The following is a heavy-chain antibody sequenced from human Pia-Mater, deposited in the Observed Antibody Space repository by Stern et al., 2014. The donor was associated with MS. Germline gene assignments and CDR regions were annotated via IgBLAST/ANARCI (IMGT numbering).Heavy chain of an antibody. J-gene: IGHJ4*02. D-gene: IGHD3-3*01. CDR2: IYYSGSN. V-gene: IGHV4-31*03. CDR3: ARTSYDFWSGYYAFDY. Sequence: QVQLQESGPGLVKPSQPLSLTCTVSGGSLSSGGYYWSWIRQHPGKGLEWIGYIYYSGSNYYNPSLKSRVTISVDTAKNQFSLKLSSVTAADTAVYYCARTSYDFWSGYYAFDYWGQGTLVTVSS. CDR1: GGSLSSGGYY.